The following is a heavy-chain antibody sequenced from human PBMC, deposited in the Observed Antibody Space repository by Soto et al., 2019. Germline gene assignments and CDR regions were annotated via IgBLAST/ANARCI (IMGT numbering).Heavy chain of an antibody. CDR1: GCTFSIYG. CDR2: ISYDGSNK. J-gene: IGHJ5*02. CDR3: AKDLWAADINWFDP. Sequence: LRLSCEASGCTFSIYGMHWVRQAPGKGLEWVAVISYDGSNKYYADSVKGRFTISRDNSKNTLYLQMNSLRAEDTAVYYCAKDLWAADINWFDPWGQGTLVTVSS. V-gene: IGHV3-30*18. D-gene: IGHD2-21*01.